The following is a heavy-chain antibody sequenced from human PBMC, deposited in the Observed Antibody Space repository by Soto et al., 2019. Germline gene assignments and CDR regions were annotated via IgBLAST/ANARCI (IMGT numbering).Heavy chain of an antibody. V-gene: IGHV3-30*18. CDR3: VKEGEGRSWSGLDH. CDR1: GFPFSRYA. Sequence: ESGGGVVQPGRSLRLSCAASGFPFSRYAMHWVRQAPGKGLEWVAVISIDGSRKHYADSLKGRFDISRDSSQNTLYLQMDSLRAEDTAVYYCVKEGEGRSWSGLDHWGQGTLVTVSS. D-gene: IGHD3-3*01. CDR2: ISIDGSRK. J-gene: IGHJ4*02.